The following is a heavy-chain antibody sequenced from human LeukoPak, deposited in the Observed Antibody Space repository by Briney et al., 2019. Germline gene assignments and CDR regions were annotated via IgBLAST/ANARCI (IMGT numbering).Heavy chain of an antibody. J-gene: IGHJ4*02. CDR3: ARDRTYYYDSSGYDY. D-gene: IGHD3-22*01. Sequence: GGSLRLSCAASGFTFRTYWMSWVRQAPGKGLEWVSSISSSSSYIYYADSVKGRFTISRDNAKNSLYLQMNSLRAEDTAVYYCARDRTYYYDSSGYDYWGQGTLVTVSS. CDR1: GFTFRTYW. CDR2: ISSSSSYI. V-gene: IGHV3-21*01.